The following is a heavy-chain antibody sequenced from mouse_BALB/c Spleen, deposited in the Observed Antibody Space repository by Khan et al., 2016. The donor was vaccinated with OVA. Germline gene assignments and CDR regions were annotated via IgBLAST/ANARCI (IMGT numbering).Heavy chain of an antibody. CDR2: IRNKAKDYTT. Sequence: EVKLVESGGGLVQPGGSLRLSCATSGFTFTDYYISWVRQPPGKSLEWLGFIRNKAKDYTTEYSAPVEGRFTISRDNSQSIVYLQMNTLRSEDSATYYCARETVVDVYWYLDVWGAGTTVTVSS. CDR1: GFTFTDYY. V-gene: IGHV7-3*02. D-gene: IGHD1-1*01. CDR3: ARETVVDVYWYLDV. J-gene: IGHJ1*01.